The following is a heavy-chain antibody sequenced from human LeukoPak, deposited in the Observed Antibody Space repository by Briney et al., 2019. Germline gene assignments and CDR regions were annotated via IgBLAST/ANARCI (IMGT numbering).Heavy chain of an antibody. V-gene: IGHV3-48*01. CDR1: GFTFSSYS. CDR2: ISSSSSTI. D-gene: IGHD4-11*01. J-gene: IGHJ4*02. CDR3: ARNYRIDY. Sequence: SGGSLRLSCAASGFTFSSYSMNWVRQAPGKGLEWVSYISSSSSTIYYADSVKGRFTISRDNAKNSLYLQMNSLRAEDTAVYYCARNYRIDYWGQGTLLTVSS.